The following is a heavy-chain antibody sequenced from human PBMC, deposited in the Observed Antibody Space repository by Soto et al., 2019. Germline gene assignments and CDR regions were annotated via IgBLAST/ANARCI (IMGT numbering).Heavy chain of an antibody. CDR1: GYTFTSYD. Sequence: ASVKVSCKASGYTFTSYDINWVRQATGQGLEWMGWMNPNSGNTGYAQKFQGRVTMTRNTSISTAYMELSSLRSEDTAVYYCASVRWDDFWSGYHDYYMDVWGKGTTVTVSS. D-gene: IGHD3-3*01. V-gene: IGHV1-8*01. J-gene: IGHJ6*03. CDR3: ASVRWDDFWSGYHDYYMDV. CDR2: MNPNSGNT.